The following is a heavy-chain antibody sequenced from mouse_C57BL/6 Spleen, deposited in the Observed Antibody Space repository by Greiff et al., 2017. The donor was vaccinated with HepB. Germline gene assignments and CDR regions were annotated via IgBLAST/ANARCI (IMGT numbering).Heavy chain of an antibody. J-gene: IGHJ4*01. CDR2: ISSGGSYT. CDR3: ARQPELGRGGYYAMDY. CDR1: GFTFSSYG. Sequence: EVQLQQSGGDLVKPGGSLKLSCAASGFTFSSYGMSWVRQTPDKRLEWVATISSGGSYTYYPDSVKGRFTISRDNAKNTLYLQMSSLKSEDTAMYYCARQPELGRGGYYAMDYWGQGTSVTVSS. V-gene: IGHV5-6*01. D-gene: IGHD4-1*01.